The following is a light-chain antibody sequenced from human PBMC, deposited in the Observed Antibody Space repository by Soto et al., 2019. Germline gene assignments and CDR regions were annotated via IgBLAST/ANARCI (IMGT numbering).Light chain of an antibody. CDR1: QTVRNNY. CDR3: QQYGRSGT. J-gene: IGKJ1*01. V-gene: IGKV3-20*01. CDR2: DAS. Sequence: EIVLTQSPGTLSLSPGERATLSCRASQTVRNNYLAWYQQKPGQAPRLLIYDASSRATGIPDRFSGGGSGTDFTLTISRLEPEDFAVYYCQQYGRSGTFGQGTKVDIK.